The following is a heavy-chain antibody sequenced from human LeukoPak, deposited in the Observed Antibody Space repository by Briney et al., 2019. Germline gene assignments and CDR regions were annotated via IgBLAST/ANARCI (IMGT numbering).Heavy chain of an antibody. V-gene: IGHV3-23*01. D-gene: IGHD2-21*02. J-gene: IGHJ5*02. Sequence: GGSLRLSCAASGFTFSTYVMNWVRQAPGKGLEWVSTIGGVGDTYYADSVKGRFTISRDNSKNTVSLQMNSLRAEDTALYYCAKDTTAMWFDLWGHGTLVTVSS. CDR2: IGGVGDT. CDR3: AKDTTAMWFDL. CDR1: GFTFSTYV.